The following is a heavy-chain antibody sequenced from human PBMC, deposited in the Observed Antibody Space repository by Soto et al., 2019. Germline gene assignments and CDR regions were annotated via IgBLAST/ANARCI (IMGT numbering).Heavy chain of an antibody. CDR2: IKPDNGNT. Sequence: QLQLVQSGGEVKKPWASVRVSCEAYGYPFSKYGISWIRQAPGQGLEWMGWIKPDNGNTDYAQKFQGRVTMTTDTASSTAYMELRSLRSDDTAVYYRATCYDSGFDAWGQGTLVSVSS. J-gene: IGHJ5*02. CDR1: GYPFSKYG. V-gene: IGHV1-18*04. D-gene: IGHD5-12*01. CDR3: ATCYDSGFDA.